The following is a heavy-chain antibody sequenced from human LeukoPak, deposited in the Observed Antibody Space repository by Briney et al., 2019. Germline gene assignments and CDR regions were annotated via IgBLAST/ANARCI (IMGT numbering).Heavy chain of an antibody. V-gene: IGHV3-53*01. J-gene: IGHJ6*02. CDR2: IYSGGLT. CDR3: ARGPVYYYYGMDV. Sequence: GGSLRLSCAASGFSVSSNHMSWVRQAAGKGLEWVSVIYSGGLTYYADSVKGQFTISRDNSKNTLYLQMNGLRAEDTAVYYCARGPVYYYYGMDVWGQGTTVTVSS. CDR1: GFSVSSNH.